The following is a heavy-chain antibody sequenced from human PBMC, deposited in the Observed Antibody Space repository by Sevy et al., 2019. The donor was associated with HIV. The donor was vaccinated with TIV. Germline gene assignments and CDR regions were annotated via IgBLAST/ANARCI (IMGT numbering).Heavy chain of an antibody. Sequence: SETLSLTCTVSGGSISNYYRTWIRQSPGKGLEWIGYIDYSGSTNYNPSLKSRVTISVDMSKNHLSLKMSSVTAADTATYYWARGKVPLTYYYGMDVWGQGTTVTVSS. CDR2: IDYSGST. J-gene: IGHJ6*02. CDR3: ARGKVPLTYYYGMDV. CDR1: GGSISNYY. V-gene: IGHV4-59*01.